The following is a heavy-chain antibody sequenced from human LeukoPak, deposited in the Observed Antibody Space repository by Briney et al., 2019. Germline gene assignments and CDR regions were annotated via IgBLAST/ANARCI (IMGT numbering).Heavy chain of an antibody. CDR1: GYTFSTDA. CDR3: ARDDGNTWLLDS. Sequence: ASVKVSCKASGYTFSTDAMHWVRQAPGQSLEWMGWIIPGNGNTKYSQNFQGRVTITTDTSASTAYMELSSLRSEDTAMYYCARDDGNTWLLDSWGQGTLVTVSS. J-gene: IGHJ4*02. V-gene: IGHV1-3*01. CDR2: IIPGNGNT. D-gene: IGHD5-24*01.